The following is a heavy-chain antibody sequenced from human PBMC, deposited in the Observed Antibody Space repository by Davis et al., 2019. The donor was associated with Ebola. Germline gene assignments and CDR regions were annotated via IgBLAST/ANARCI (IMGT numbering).Heavy chain of an antibody. V-gene: IGHV4-61*08. CDR1: GFSLSTSGMG. Sequence: SGPTLVKPTQTLTLTCTFSGFSLSTSGMGVGWIRQPPGKGLEWIGYIYYSGSTNYNPSLKSRVTISVDTSKNQFSLKLSSVTAADTAVYYCARRQIYYDSSGYYHGGFDYWGQGTLVTVSS. J-gene: IGHJ4*02. D-gene: IGHD3-22*01. CDR3: ARRQIYYDSSGYYHGGFDY. CDR2: IYYSGST.